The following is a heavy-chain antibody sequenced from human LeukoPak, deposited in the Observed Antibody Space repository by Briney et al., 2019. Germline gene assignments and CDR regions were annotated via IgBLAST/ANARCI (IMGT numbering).Heavy chain of an antibody. D-gene: IGHD7-27*01. Sequence: PSETLSLTCTVSGGSISSYYWSWIRQPPGKGLEWIGYIYYSGSTNYNPSLKSRVTISVDTSKNQFSLKLSSVTAADTAVYYCARHPGSSDAFDVWGQGTMVTVSS. V-gene: IGHV4-59*08. CDR3: ARHPGSSDAFDV. CDR1: GGSISSYY. J-gene: IGHJ3*01. CDR2: IYYSGST.